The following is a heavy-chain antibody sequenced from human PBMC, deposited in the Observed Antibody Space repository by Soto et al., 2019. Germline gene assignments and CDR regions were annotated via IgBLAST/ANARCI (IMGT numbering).Heavy chain of an antibody. V-gene: IGHV3-48*02. D-gene: IGHD5-18*01. CDR3: ARAPAGYSYGADY. CDR2: ISSSSSTI. Sequence: EVQLVESGGGLVQPGGSLRLSCAASGFTFSSYSMNWVRQAPGKGLEWVSYISSSSSTIYYADSVKGRFTISRDNAKKSLYLQMNSLRDEDTAVYYCARAPAGYSYGADYWGQGTLVTVSS. CDR1: GFTFSSYS. J-gene: IGHJ4*02.